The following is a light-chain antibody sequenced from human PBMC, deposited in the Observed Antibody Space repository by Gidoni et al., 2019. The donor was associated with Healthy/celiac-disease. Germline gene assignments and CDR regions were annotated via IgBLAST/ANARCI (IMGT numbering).Light chain of an antibody. J-gene: IGKJ1*01. CDR1: QSVSSSY. Sequence: ELVLTQSPCPLSLSPGERATLSCRASQSVSSSYLAWYQQKPGQAPRLLIYGASSGSGTDFTLTISRLEPEDFAVYYCQQYGSRTFGQGTKVEIK. CDR3: QQYGSRT. CDR2: GAS. V-gene: IGKV3-20*01.